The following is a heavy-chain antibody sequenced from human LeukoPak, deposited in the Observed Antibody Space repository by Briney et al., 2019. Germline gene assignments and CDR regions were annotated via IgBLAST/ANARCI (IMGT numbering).Heavy chain of an antibody. CDR1: GYSIAHGFF. CDR3: ARVEVPRDINDWYFDL. Sequence: SETLSLTCTVSGYSIAHGFFWAWLRQPPGGGLEWFGSLYHSGTTYYNTSLKSRISTSVDTSKNQFSLKLRLVTAADTAVYYCARVEVPRDINDWYFDLWGRGTLVTVSS. CDR2: LYHSGTT. V-gene: IGHV4-38-2*02. D-gene: IGHD2-15*01. J-gene: IGHJ2*01.